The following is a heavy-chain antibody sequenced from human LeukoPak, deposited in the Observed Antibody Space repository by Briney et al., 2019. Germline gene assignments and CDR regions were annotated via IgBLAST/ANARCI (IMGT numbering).Heavy chain of an antibody. CDR1: GYTFTGYY. V-gene: IGHV1-2*02. Sequence: ASVKVSCKASGYTFTGYYMQWVRQAPGQGLEWMGWINPNSGGTNYAQKFQGRVTMTRDTSISTAYMELSRLRSDDTAVYFCARPRVERYYDRSGSFDYWGQGTLVTVSS. D-gene: IGHD3-22*01. CDR3: ARPRVERYYDRSGSFDY. CDR2: INPNSGGT. J-gene: IGHJ4*02.